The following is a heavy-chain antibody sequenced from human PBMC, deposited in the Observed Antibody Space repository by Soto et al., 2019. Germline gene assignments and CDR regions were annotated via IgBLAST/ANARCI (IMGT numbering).Heavy chain of an antibody. J-gene: IGHJ6*02. V-gene: IGHV3-21*01. CDR1: GFTFSSYS. Sequence: PGGSLRLSCAASGFTFSSYSMNWVRQAPGKGLEWVSSISSSSYIYYADSVKGRFTISRDNAKNSLYLQMNSLRAEDTAVYYCARSYIVLMADHFDGMDVWGQGTTVTVSS. CDR2: ISSSSYI. D-gene: IGHD2-8*01. CDR3: ARSYIVLMADHFDGMDV.